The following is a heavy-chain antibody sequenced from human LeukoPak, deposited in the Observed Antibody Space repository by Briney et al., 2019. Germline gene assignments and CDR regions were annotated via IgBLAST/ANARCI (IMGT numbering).Heavy chain of an antibody. CDR1: GFTFSSYE. V-gene: IGHV3-48*03. CDR2: ISSSGSTI. D-gene: IGHD2-8*02. Sequence: GGSLRLSCAASGFTFSSYEMNWVRQAPGKGLERVSYISSSGSTIYYADSVKGRFTISRDNAKNSLYLQMNSLRAEDTAVYYCARKVLNYFDYWGQGTLVTVSS. J-gene: IGHJ4*02. CDR3: ARKVLNYFDY.